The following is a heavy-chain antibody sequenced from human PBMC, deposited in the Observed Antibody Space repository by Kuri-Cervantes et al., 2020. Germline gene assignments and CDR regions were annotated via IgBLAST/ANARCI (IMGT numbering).Heavy chain of an antibody. D-gene: IGHD1-26*01. CDR3: ARDSTSGSYLMGYYYYYMDV. CDR2: IHGDEGRT. V-gene: IGHV3-74*03. CDR1: EFTFSGYW. Sequence: GESLKISCAASEFTFSGYWMHWVRQAPGKGLVWVSRIHGDEGRTTYADSVEGRFTISRDNAKNSLYLQMNSLRAEDTAVYYCARDSTSGSYLMGYYYYYMDVWGKGTTVTVSS. J-gene: IGHJ6*03.